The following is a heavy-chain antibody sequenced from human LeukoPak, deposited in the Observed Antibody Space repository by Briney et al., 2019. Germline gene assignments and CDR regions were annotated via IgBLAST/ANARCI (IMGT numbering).Heavy chain of an antibody. CDR3: ARGTMTTVTYYFGY. Sequence: SETLSLTCAVYGGSFSGYYWSWIRQPPGKGLEWIGEINHSGSTNYNPSLKSRVTISVGTSKNQFSLKLSSVTAADTAVYYCARGTMTTVTYYFGYWGQGTLVTVSS. V-gene: IGHV4-34*01. CDR1: GGSFSGYY. CDR2: INHSGST. D-gene: IGHD4-17*01. J-gene: IGHJ4*02.